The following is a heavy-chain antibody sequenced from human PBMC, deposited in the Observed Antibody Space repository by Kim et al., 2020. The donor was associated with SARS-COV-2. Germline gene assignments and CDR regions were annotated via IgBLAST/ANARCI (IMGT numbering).Heavy chain of an antibody. Sequence: SDGSSTSYADSVKGRFTISRDNAKNTLYLQMNSLRAEDTAVYYCVGYFDYWGQGTLVTVSS. CDR2: SDGSST. V-gene: IGHV3-74*01. J-gene: IGHJ4*02. CDR3: VGYFDY.